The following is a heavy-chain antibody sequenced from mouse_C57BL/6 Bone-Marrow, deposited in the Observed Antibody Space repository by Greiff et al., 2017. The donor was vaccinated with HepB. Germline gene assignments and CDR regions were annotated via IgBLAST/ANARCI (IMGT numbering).Heavy chain of an antibody. Sequence: QVQLKQPGAELVKPGASVKLSCKASGYTFTSYWMHWVKQRPGQGLEWIGMIHPNSGSTNYNEKFKSKATLTVDKSSSTAYMQLSSLTSEDSAVYYCARSDYYYGSSYVAWFAYWGQGTLVTVSA. CDR2: IHPNSGST. J-gene: IGHJ3*01. D-gene: IGHD1-1*01. CDR1: GYTFTSYW. CDR3: ARSDYYYGSSYVAWFAY. V-gene: IGHV1-64*01.